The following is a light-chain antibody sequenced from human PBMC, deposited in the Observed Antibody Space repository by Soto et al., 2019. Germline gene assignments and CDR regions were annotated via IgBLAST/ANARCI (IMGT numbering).Light chain of an antibody. J-gene: IGKJ2*01. Sequence: EIVLTQSPGTLSLSPGERATLSCRASQSVNSGYLAWYQQRLGQAPRPLIYGGSIRAPGFPDRFSGSGYGTDFTLTISRLEPEDSAVYFWHCQQFPTSPMYTFGQGTKLEIK. V-gene: IGKV3-20*01. CDR2: GGS. CDR1: QSVNSGY. CDR3: QQFPTSPMYT.